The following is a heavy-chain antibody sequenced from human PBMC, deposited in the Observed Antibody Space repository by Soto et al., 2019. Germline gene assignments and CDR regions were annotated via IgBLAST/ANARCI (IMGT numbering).Heavy chain of an antibody. Sequence: SETLSLTCTVSGGSVSSGSYYWSWIRQPPGKGLEWIGYIYYSGSTNYNPSLKSRVTISVDTSKNQFSLKLSSVTAADTAVYYWARSLVGATEFGYWGQGTLVTVSS. CDR1: GGSVSSGSYY. V-gene: IGHV4-61*01. D-gene: IGHD1-26*01. J-gene: IGHJ4*02. CDR2: IYYSGST. CDR3: ARSLVGATEFGY.